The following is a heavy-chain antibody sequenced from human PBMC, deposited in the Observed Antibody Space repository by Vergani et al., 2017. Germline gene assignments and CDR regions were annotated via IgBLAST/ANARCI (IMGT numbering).Heavy chain of an antibody. CDR2: IYYSGST. D-gene: IGHD6-6*01. CDR3: ARRGWGSSVGYFDY. J-gene: IGHJ4*02. V-gene: IGHV4-31*03. CDR1: GGSISSGGYY. Sequence: QVQLQESGPGLVKPSQTLSLTCTVSGGSISSGGYYWSWIRQHPGKGLEWIGYIYYSGSTYYNPSLKSRVSISVDTSKNQFSLKRTSVTAADTAVYYCARRGWGSSVGYFDYWGQGTLVTVSS.